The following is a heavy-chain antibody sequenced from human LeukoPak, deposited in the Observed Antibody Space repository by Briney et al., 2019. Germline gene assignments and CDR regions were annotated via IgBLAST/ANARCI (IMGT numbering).Heavy chain of an antibody. Sequence: GGSLRLSCAASGFTVSSNYMSWVRQAPGKGLEWVSVIYSGGSTYYADSVKGRFTISRDNSKNTLYLQMNSLRAEDTAVYYWTRACFCSSNSCYTLGDAFDIWGQGTMVTVSS. D-gene: IGHD2-2*02. CDR3: TRACFCSSNSCYTLGDAFDI. CDR1: GFTVSSNY. J-gene: IGHJ3*02. CDR2: IYSGGST. V-gene: IGHV3-53*01.